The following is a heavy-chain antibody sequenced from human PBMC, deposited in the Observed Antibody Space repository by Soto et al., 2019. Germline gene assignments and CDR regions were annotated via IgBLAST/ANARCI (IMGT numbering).Heavy chain of an antibody. CDR3: AALSGSYYPDDAFDI. CDR2: INPSGGST. CDR1: GYTFTSYY. J-gene: IGHJ3*02. V-gene: IGHV1-46*01. Sequence: ASVKVSCKASGYTFTSYYMHWVRQAPGQGLEWMGIINPSGGSTSYAQKFQGRVTMTRDTSTSTVYMELSSLRSEDTAVYYCAALSGSYYPDDAFDIWGQGTMVTVSS. D-gene: IGHD1-26*01.